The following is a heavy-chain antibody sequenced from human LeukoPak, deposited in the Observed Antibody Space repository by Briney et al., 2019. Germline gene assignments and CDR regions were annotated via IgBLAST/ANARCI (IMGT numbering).Heavy chain of an antibody. CDR2: ISGSGGST. CDR3: ARLPSGWYYMTLDY. D-gene: IGHD6-19*01. CDR1: GFTFSSYA. Sequence: PGGPLRLSCAASGFTFSSYAMSWVRQAPGKGLEWVSAISGSGGSTYYADSVKGRFTISRDNSKKTLYLQMNSLRAEDTAVYYCARLPSGWYYMTLDYWGQGTLVTVSS. V-gene: IGHV3-23*01. J-gene: IGHJ4*02.